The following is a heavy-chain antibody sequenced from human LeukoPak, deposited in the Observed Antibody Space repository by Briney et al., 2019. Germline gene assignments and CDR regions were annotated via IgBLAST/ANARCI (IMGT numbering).Heavy chain of an antibody. CDR3: ATVGSSWYYIDN. CDR1: GFTFSSYA. J-gene: IGHJ4*02. CDR2: ISGSGGST. Sequence: GGSLRLSCAASGFTFSSYAMSLVRQAPGKGLEWVSAISGSGGSTFYADSVKGRFTISRDNSKNTLYLQMNSLRAEDTAVYYCATVGSSWYYIDNWGQGTPVTVSS. V-gene: IGHV3-23*01. D-gene: IGHD6-13*01.